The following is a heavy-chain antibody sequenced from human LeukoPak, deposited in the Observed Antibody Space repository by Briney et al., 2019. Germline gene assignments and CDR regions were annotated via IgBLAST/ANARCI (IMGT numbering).Heavy chain of an antibody. CDR1: GFTVSSNY. J-gene: IGHJ4*02. CDR3: ARLSGWSFFLDY. V-gene: IGHV3-53*01. D-gene: IGHD6-19*01. Sequence: GGSLRLSCAASGFTVSSNYMSWVRQAPGKGPEWVSVIYSGGSTYYADSVKGRFTISRDNSKNTLYLQMNSLRAEDTAVYYCARLSGWSFFLDYWGQGTLVTVSS. CDR2: IYSGGST.